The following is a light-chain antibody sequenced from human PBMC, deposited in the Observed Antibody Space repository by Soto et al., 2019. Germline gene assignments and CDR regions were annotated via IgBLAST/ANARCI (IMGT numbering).Light chain of an antibody. Sequence: EIVLTQSPATLSLSPGERATLSCRASQSVSSYLAWYQQKPGQAPRILIYDASNRATGIPARFSGSGSGTDSTLTISSLEPEDFAVYYCQQHSNWPLTFGGGTKVEIK. CDR3: QQHSNWPLT. CDR2: DAS. V-gene: IGKV3-11*01. J-gene: IGKJ4*01. CDR1: QSVSSY.